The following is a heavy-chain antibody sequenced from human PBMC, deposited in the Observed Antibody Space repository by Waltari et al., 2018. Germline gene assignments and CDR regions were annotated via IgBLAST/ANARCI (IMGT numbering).Heavy chain of an antibody. D-gene: IGHD3-22*01. Sequence: QVQLQESGPGLVKPSETLSLTCTVSGGSISSYYWSWIRQPPGKGLEWIGYIYYSGSTNYNPSLKSRVTISVDTSKNQFSLKLSSVTAADTAVYCCARDLMYYDSSGLADLWGQGTLVTVSS. CDR1: GGSISSYY. J-gene: IGHJ4*02. V-gene: IGHV4-59*01. CDR2: IYYSGST. CDR3: ARDLMYYDSSGLADL.